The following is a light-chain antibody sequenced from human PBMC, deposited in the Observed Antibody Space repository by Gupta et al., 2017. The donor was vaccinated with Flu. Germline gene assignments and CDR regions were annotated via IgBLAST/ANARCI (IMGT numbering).Light chain of an antibody. CDR1: QSLVHSNGNTY. J-gene: IGKJ2*02. CDR3: RQGTHFPRT. Sequence: DFVMTQTPLSSPVTVGQSASISCRSSQSLVHSNGNTYLSWLHQRPGQPPRLLIYHISNRFSGVPERFSGSGAETDFTLTISRVEPEDVGIYYCRQGTHFPRTFGQGTKLEIK. CDR2: HIS. V-gene: IGKV2-24*01.